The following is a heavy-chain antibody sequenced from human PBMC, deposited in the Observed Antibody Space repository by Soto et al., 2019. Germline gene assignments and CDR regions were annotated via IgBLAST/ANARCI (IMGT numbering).Heavy chain of an antibody. CDR1: GFTFSSYS. Sequence: EVQLVESGGGLVKPGGSLRLSCAASGFTFSSYSMNWVRQAPGKGLEWVSSISSSSTYIYYADSVKGRFAISRDNAKNSLYMQMNSLRAEDTAVYYCARGDRSSYSGDAFDIWGQGTMVTVSS. V-gene: IGHV3-21*01. D-gene: IGHD6-6*01. CDR2: ISSSSTYI. J-gene: IGHJ3*02. CDR3: ARGDRSSYSGDAFDI.